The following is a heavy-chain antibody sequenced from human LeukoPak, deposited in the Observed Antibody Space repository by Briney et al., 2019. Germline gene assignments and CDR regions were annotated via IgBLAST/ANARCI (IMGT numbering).Heavy chain of an antibody. V-gene: IGHV4-31*03. Sequence: SQTLSLTCNVSGISISDGRYYWAWVRQRPGRGLEWIGYKYYSGSAKYNPSLKSRLTISIDTPENQFSLHLSSVTAADTAMYYCATPYCSSLSCLDVFNIWGQGRMVTVSS. CDR3: ATPYCSSLSCLDVFNI. J-gene: IGHJ3*02. CDR1: GISISDGRYY. D-gene: IGHD2-2*01. CDR2: KYYSGSA.